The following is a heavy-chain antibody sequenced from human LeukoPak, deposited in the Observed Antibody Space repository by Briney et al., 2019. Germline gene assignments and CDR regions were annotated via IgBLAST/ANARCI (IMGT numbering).Heavy chain of an antibody. CDR3: ASYNYGITTFDY. V-gene: IGHV4-39*07. J-gene: IGHJ4*02. CDR2: IYYSGST. CDR1: GGSITSSSYY. D-gene: IGHD5-18*01. Sequence: SETLSLTCTVSGGSITSSSYYWGWIRQPPGKGLEWMGNIYYSGSTYYNPSLKSRVTISVDTSKNQFSLKLSSVTAADTAVYYCASYNYGITTFDYWGQGTLVTVSS.